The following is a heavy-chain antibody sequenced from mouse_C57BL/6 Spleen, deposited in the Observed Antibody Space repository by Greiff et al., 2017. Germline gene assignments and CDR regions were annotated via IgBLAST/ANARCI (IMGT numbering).Heavy chain of an antibody. V-gene: IGHV3-6*01. J-gene: IGHJ4*01. CDR1: GYSITSGYY. CDR3: ARGGNYYGNGYAMDY. Sequence: EVKLQESGPGLVKPSQSLSLTCSVTGYSITSGYYWNWIRQFPGNKLEWMGYISYDGSNNYNPSLKNRISITRDTSKNQFFLKLNSVTTEDTATYYCARGGNYYGNGYAMDYWGQGTSVTVSS. CDR2: ISYDGSN. D-gene: IGHD1-1*02.